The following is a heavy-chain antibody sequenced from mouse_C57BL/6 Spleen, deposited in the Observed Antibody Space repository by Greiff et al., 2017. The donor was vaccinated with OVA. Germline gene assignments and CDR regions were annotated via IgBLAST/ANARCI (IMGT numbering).Heavy chain of an antibody. CDR3: ARAITTWGYFDV. CDR1: GYTFTSYW. CDR2: IDPSDSYT. Sequence: QVQLQQSGAELVMPGASVKLSCKASGYTFTSYWMHWVKQRPGQGLEWIGEIDPSDSYTNYNQKFKGKSTLTVDKSSSTAYMQLSSLTSEDSAVYYCARAITTWGYFDVWGTGTTVTVSS. D-gene: IGHD1-1*01. V-gene: IGHV1-69*01. J-gene: IGHJ1*03.